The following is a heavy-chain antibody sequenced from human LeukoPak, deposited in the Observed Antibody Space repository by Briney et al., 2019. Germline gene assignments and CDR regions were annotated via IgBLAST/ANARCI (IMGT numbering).Heavy chain of an antibody. CDR1: GGSISSSSYY. V-gene: IGHV4-39*07. CDR3: ARDHLPVGATIHWYFDL. CDR2: IYYSGST. Sequence: SETLSLTCTVSGGSISSSSYYWGWIRQPPGKGLEWIGSIYYSGSTYYNPSLKSRVTISVDTSKNQFSLKLSSVTAADTAVYYCARDHLPVGATIHWYFDLWGRGTLVTVSS. D-gene: IGHD1-26*01. J-gene: IGHJ2*01.